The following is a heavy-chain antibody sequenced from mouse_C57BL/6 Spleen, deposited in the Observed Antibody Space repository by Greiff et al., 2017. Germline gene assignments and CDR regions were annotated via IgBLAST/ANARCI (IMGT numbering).Heavy chain of an antibody. D-gene: IGHD4-1*01. CDR1: GYTFTDYE. J-gene: IGHJ4*01. CDR2: IDPETGGT. Sequence: QVQLKQSGAELVRPGASVTLSCKASGYTFTDYEMHWVKQTPVHGLEWIGAIDPETGGTAYTQKFKGKAVLTADKSSSTAYMELRSLPSEDSAVYYFTRSGYAMDYWGQGTSVTVSS. CDR3: TRSGYAMDY. V-gene: IGHV1-15*01.